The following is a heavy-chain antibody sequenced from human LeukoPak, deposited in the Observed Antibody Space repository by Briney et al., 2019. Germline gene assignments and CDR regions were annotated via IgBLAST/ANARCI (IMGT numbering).Heavy chain of an antibody. V-gene: IGHV4-39*01. J-gene: IGHJ4*02. CDR3: ASRYSSSSLVGIDY. CDR1: GGSISSSSYF. Sequence: PSETLSLTCTVSGGSISSSSYFWGWIRQPPGKGLEWIGTIYYSGSTYYNPSLKSRVTISVDTSKNQFSLKLSSVTAADTAVYYCASRYSSSSLVGIDYWGQGTLVTVSS. D-gene: IGHD6-6*01. CDR2: IYYSGST.